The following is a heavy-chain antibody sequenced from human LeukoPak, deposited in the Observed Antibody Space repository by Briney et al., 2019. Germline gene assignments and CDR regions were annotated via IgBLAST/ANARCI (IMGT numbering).Heavy chain of an antibody. D-gene: IGHD4-17*01. Sequence: SETLSLTCAVSGVSFNDYYWSWVRQPPGKGLEWIGEINHSGYTNDSPSLKSRVTMSIDTSRKQFSLNLRSVTVADTAVYYCTRMTTGHDYWGQGTLVTVSS. CDR1: GVSFNDYY. CDR3: TRMTTGHDY. CDR2: INHSGYT. V-gene: IGHV4-34*01. J-gene: IGHJ4*02.